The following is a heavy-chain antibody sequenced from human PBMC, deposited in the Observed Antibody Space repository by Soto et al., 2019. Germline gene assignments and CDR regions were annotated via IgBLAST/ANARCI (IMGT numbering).Heavy chain of an antibody. CDR1: GFTFSSYA. CDR2: ISYDGSNK. J-gene: IGHJ6*03. V-gene: IGHV3-30-3*01. CDR3: ARGDYYGSGGYYYYYMDV. Sequence: GGSLRLSCAASGFTFSSYAMHWVRQAPGKGLEWVAVISYDGSNKYYADSVKGRFTISRDNAKNSLYLQMNSLRAEDTAVYYCARGDYYGSGGYYYYYMDVWGKGTTVTVSS. D-gene: IGHD3-10*01.